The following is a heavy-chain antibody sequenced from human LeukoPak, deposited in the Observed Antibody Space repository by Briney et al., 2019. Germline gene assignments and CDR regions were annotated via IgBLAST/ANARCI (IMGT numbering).Heavy chain of an antibody. CDR3: ARDSVDSSSWSDAFDI. CDR1: GYTFTSYG. J-gene: IGHJ3*02. D-gene: IGHD6-13*01. Sequence: ASVKVSCKASGYTFTSYGISWVRQAPGQGLEWMGWISAYNGNTNYAQKLQGRVTMTTDTSTSTAYMELRSLRSDDTAVYYCARDSVDSSSWSDAFDIWGQGTMVTVSS. V-gene: IGHV1-18*01. CDR2: ISAYNGNT.